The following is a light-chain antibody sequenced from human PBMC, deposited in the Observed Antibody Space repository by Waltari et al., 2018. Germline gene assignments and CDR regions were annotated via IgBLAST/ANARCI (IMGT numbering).Light chain of an antibody. CDR1: QDINSF. CDR2: DAS. Sequence: DIQMTQSPSSLSASVGDRVTITCQASQDINSFLNWYQQKPGRAPSPLIYDASNLETGVPSRFSGSGSGTHFTLTISSLQTEDSATYYCQQFDTLPPSFGGGTKVEI. CDR3: QQFDTLPPS. V-gene: IGKV1-33*01. J-gene: IGKJ4*01.